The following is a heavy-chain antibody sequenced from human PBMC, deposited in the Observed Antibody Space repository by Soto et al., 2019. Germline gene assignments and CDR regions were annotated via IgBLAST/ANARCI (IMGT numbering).Heavy chain of an antibody. V-gene: IGHV3-23*01. CDR2: ISGSGGST. CDR1: GFTFSRYA. Sequence: GGALRLSCAASGFTFSRYAMSWVRQAPGKGLEWVSAISGSGGSTYYADSVKGRFTISRDNSKNTLYLQMNSLRAEDTAVYYCAIPSGDDYYENWGQGTMVTVSS. D-gene: IGHD3-22*01. J-gene: IGHJ3*01. CDR3: AIPSGDDYYEN.